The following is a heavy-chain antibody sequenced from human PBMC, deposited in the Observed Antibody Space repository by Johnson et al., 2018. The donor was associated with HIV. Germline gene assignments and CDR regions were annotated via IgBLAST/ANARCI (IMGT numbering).Heavy chain of an antibody. CDR3: ARDSVILVDGAFDI. CDR1: SSCA. D-gene: IGHD2-15*01. V-gene: IGHV3-23*01. J-gene: IGHJ3*02. Sequence: SSCAMNWVRQAPGKGLEWVSTINGGGGITYYADSVKGRFTISRDNSKNTLYLQMNSLRAEDTAVYYCARDSVILVDGAFDIWGQGTMVTVSS. CDR2: INGGGGIT.